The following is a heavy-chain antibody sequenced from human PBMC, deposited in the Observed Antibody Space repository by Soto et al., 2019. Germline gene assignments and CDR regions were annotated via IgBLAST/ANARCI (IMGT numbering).Heavy chain of an antibody. CDR3: VTWGSTAFDI. CDR2: IYHSGNT. Sequence: QVQLQESGPGLVKPSGTLSLICTVSRGSISSSDWWSWVRQPPGKGLEWIGEIYHSGNTNYNPSLKSRITMSVDKSMNRCSLNVTTGTAADTAVYYCVTWGSTAFDIWGQGTLVIVSS. CDR1: RGSISSSDW. D-gene: IGHD3-16*01. V-gene: IGHV4-4*02. J-gene: IGHJ3*02.